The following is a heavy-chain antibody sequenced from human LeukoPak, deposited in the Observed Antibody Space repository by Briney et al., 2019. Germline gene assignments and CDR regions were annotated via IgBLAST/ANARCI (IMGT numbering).Heavy chain of an antibody. J-gene: IGHJ5*02. Sequence: GGSLRLSCAASGFSFSSYGLHWVRQAPGKGLEWVAVISYDGSNKYYVDSVKGRFTISRDNSKNTLYLQMNSLRAEDTAVYYCANLGGGFSGSGSYPNYFDPWGQGTLVTVSS. CDR3: ANLGGGFSGSGSYPNYFDP. CDR2: ISYDGSNK. V-gene: IGHV3-30*18. CDR1: GFSFSSYG. D-gene: IGHD3-10*01.